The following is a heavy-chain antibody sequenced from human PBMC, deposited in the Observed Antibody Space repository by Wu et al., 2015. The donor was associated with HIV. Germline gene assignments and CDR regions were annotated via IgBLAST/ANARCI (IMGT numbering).Heavy chain of an antibody. CDR3: ARGVNYGDYFGAFDI. J-gene: IGHJ3*02. D-gene: IGHD4-17*01. CDR2: INHSGST. CDR1: GGSFSGYY. V-gene: IGHV4-34*01. Sequence: QVQLQQWGAGLLKPSETLSLTCAVYGGSFSGYYWSWIRQPPGKGLEWIGEINHSGSTNYNPSLKSRVTISVDTSKNQFSLKLSSVTAADTAVYYCARGVNYGDYFGAFDIWGQGTMVTVSS.